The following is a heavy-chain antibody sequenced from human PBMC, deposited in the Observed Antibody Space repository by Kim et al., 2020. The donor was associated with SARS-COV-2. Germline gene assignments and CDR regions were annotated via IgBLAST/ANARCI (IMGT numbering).Heavy chain of an antibody. CDR2: TYYRSKWYN. Sequence: SQTLSLTCAISGDSVSSNSAAWNWIRQSPSRGLEWLGRTYYRSKWYNDYAVSVKSRITINPDTSKNQFSLQLNSVTPEDTAVYYCARSPTQGRYSSRKTIWFDPWGQGTLVTVSS. D-gene: IGHD6-13*01. CDR1: GDSVSSNSAA. V-gene: IGHV6-1*01. J-gene: IGHJ5*02. CDR3: ARSPTQGRYSSRKTIWFDP.